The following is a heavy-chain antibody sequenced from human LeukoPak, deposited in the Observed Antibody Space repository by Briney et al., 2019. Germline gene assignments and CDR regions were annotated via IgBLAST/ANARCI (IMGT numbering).Heavy chain of an antibody. CDR3: ARGFGYSSGWYPEY. J-gene: IGHJ4*02. V-gene: IGHV1-24*01. CDR2: FDPEDGET. D-gene: IGHD6-19*01. Sequence: GASVKVSCKVSGYTLTELSMHWVRQAPGKGLEWMGGFDPEDGETIYAQKFQGRVTMTRNTPISTAYMELSSLRSEDTAVYYCARGFGYSSGWYPEYWGQGTLVTVSS. CDR1: GYTLTELS.